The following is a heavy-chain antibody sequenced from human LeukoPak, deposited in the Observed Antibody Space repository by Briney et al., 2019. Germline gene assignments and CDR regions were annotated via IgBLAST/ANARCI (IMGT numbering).Heavy chain of an antibody. CDR1: GFTFSSYA. CDR2: ISGNDDRT. J-gene: IGHJ4*02. V-gene: IGHV3-23*01. Sequence: GGSLRLSCEASGFTFSSYAMHWVRQAPGKGLEWVSAISGNDDRTYYADSVKGRFTISRDNSKNTLYLQMNSLRAEDTAVYYCAKDCGGDCYYDSVYWGQGILVTVSS. CDR3: AKDCGGDCYYDSVY. D-gene: IGHD2-21*02.